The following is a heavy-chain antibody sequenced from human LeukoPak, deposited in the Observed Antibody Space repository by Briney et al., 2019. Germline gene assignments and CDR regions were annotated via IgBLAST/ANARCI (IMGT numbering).Heavy chain of an antibody. D-gene: IGHD3-22*01. Sequence: GGSLRLSCAASGFTFSSYAMSWVRKAPGKGLEWVSAISGSGGSTYYAASVKGRFTISRDNSKNTLYLQMNSLRAEDTAVYYCAKDVGHYYDSSGLNWGQGTLVTVSS. J-gene: IGHJ4*02. CDR3: AKDVGHYYDSSGLN. V-gene: IGHV3-23*01. CDR2: ISGSGGST. CDR1: GFTFSSYA.